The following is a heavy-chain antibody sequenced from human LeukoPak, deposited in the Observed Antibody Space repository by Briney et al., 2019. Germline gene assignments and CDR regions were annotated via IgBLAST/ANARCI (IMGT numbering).Heavy chain of an antibody. CDR3: AKGGVPYAPYCYYYMDV. D-gene: IGHD2-2*01. V-gene: IGHV3-43*02. CDR2: ISGDGGST. J-gene: IGHJ6*03. CDR1: GFTFDDYA. Sequence: GGSLRLSCAASGFTFDDYAMHWVRQAPGKGLEWVSLISGDGGSTYYADSVKGRFTISRDNSKNSLYLQMNSLRTEDTALYYCAKGGVPYAPYCYYYMDVWGKGTTVTVSS.